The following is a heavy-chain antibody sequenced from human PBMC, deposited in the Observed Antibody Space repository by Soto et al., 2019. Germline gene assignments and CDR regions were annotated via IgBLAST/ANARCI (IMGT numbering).Heavy chain of an antibody. J-gene: IGHJ1*01. CDR3: ARWGSGSYVANAYFQH. V-gene: IGHV1-69*12. D-gene: IGHD3-10*01. Sequence: QVQLVQSGAEVEKPGSSVKVSCKASGGTFSSYAISWVXXAPXXXXXXXGGIIPIFGTANYAQKFQGRVTITADESTSTAYMELSSLRSEDTAVYYCARWGSGSYVANAYFQHWGQGTLVTVSS. CDR2: IIPIFGTA. CDR1: GGTFSSYA.